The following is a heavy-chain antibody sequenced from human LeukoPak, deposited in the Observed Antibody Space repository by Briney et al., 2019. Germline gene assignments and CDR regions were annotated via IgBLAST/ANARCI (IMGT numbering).Heavy chain of an antibody. CDR2: IWYDGSNK. D-gene: IGHD1-26*01. V-gene: IGHV3-33*01. CDR3: ARDGVTTRRQTYYYYMDV. Sequence: GRSLRLSCAASGFTFSSYGMHWVRQAPGKGLEGVAVIWYDGSNKYYADSVKGRFTISRDNSKNTLYLQMNSLRAEDTAVYYCARDGVTTRRQTYYYYMDVWGKGTTVTVSS. CDR1: GFTFSSYG. J-gene: IGHJ6*03.